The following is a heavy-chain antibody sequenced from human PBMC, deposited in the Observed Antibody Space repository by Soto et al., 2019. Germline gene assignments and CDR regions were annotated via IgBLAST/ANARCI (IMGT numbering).Heavy chain of an antibody. CDR1: GGSISSSSYY. CDR3: ARGYGGWSAMVWFDP. J-gene: IGHJ5*02. D-gene: IGHD6-19*01. Sequence: PSETLSLTCTVSGGSISSSSYYWGWIRQPPGKGLEWIGSIFYSGTTYYNPSLKSRVTISVDTSKNQFSLKLTSVTAADTAVYYCARGYGGWSAMVWFDPWGQGTLVTVSS. V-gene: IGHV4-39*07. CDR2: IFYSGTT.